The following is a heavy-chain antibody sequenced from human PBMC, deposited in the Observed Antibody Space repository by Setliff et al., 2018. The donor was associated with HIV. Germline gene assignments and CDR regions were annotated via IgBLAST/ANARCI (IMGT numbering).Heavy chain of an antibody. CDR3: ARSLDYSGSGSYYVGWFDL. D-gene: IGHD3-10*01. V-gene: IGHV4-4*07. CDR2: IYSSGST. Sequence: PSETLSLTCTVSGGSISKYFWSWIRQSAEKGLEWIGRIYSSGSTNQNPSLKSRVSMSVDTSKSQFSLNLSSVIAADTAVYYCARSLDYSGSGSYYVGWFDLWGQGIPVTVSS. J-gene: IGHJ5*02. CDR1: GGSISKYF.